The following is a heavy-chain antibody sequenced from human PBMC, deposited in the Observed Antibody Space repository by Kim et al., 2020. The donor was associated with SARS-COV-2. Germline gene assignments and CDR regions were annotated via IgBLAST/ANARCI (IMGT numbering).Heavy chain of an antibody. CDR2: IYYSGST. V-gene: IGHV4-39*01. CDR1: GGSISSSSYY. D-gene: IGHD1-26*01. Sequence: SETLSLTCTVSGGSISSSSYYWGWIRQPPGKGLEWIGSIYYSGSTYYNPSLKSRVTISVDTSKNQFSLKLSSVTAADTAVYYCARHNLGGSYLKVRYYFDYWGQGTLVTVSS. CDR3: ARHNLGGSYLKVRYYFDY. J-gene: IGHJ4*02.